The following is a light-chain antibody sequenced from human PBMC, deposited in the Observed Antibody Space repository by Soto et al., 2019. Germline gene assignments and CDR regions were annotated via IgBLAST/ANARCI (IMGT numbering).Light chain of an antibody. J-gene: IGKJ4*01. CDR2: AAS. Sequence: DIQMTQSPSSLSASVGDRVAITCRASQSISSYLNWYQQKPGKAPKVLIYAASNLQSGVPSRFSGSGSGTDFTLTISSLQPDDSATYYCQQYNSLSSVSFGGGTKVEI. V-gene: IGKV1-39*01. CDR1: QSISSY. CDR3: QQYNSLSSVS.